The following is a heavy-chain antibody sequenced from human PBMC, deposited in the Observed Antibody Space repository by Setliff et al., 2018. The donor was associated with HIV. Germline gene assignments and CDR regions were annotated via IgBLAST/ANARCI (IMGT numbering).Heavy chain of an antibody. CDR1: DDSISSGGYW. V-gene: IGHV4-39*07. J-gene: IGHJ4*02. CDR2: VYYSGNT. CDR3: AKDRSGSYRTFDY. Sequence: KTSETLSLTCTVSDDSISSGGYWWAWIRQPPGKELEWIGSVYYSGNTYYNPSLKSRLTISIDTSKNQFSLELNSVTAADTAVYYCAKDRSGSYRTFDYWGPGILVTVSS. D-gene: IGHD1-26*01.